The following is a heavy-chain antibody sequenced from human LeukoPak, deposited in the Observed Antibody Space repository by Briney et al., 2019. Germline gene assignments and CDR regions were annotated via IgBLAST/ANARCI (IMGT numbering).Heavy chain of an antibody. Sequence: ASVKVSCKASGYTSSTYGISWVRQAPGQGLEWMGWISTYNGNTNYAQKLQGRVTMTTDTSTSTAYMELRSLRSDDTAVYYCARGDTVTNNFDYWGQGTLVTVSS. CDR3: ARGDTVTNNFDY. J-gene: IGHJ4*02. CDR2: ISTYNGNT. D-gene: IGHD4-17*01. CDR1: GYTSSTYG. V-gene: IGHV1-18*01.